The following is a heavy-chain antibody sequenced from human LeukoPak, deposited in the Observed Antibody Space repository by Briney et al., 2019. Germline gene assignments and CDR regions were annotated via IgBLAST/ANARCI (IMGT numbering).Heavy chain of an antibody. CDR2: IYTSGST. D-gene: IGHD2-15*01. J-gene: IGHJ3*02. V-gene: IGHV4-61*02. CDR3: AREYCSGGSCYSAVNALDI. Sequence: SQTLSLTCTVSGGSISSGSYYWSWIRQPAGKGLEWIGRIYTSGSTNYNPSLKSRVTISVDTSKNQFSLKLSSVTAADTAVYYCAREYCSGGSCYSAVNALDIWGQGTMVTVSS. CDR1: GGSISSGSYY.